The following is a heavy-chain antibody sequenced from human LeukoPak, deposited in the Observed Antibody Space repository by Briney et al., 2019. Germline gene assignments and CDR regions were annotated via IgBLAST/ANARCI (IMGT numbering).Heavy chain of an antibody. CDR2: IYYSGST. CDR3: ARLTYYYYGMDV. J-gene: IGHJ6*02. Sequence: SETPSLTCTVSGGSINSSSYYWGWIRQPPGKGLEWIGSIYYSGSTYYNPSLKSRVTISVDTPKNQFSLKLSSVTAADTAVYYCARLTYYYYGMDVWGQGTTVTVSS. CDR1: GGSINSSSYY. V-gene: IGHV4-39*01.